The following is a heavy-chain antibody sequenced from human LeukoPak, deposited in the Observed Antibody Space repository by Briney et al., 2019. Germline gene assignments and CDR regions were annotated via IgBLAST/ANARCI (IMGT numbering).Heavy chain of an antibody. CDR3: ASNKYPVQAFDI. V-gene: IGHV4-34*01. Sequence: SETLSLTCAVSGGSFSDYYWSWIRQPPGKGLEWIGEINHSGDTNYNSSLQSRVSLSVDTSRNQFSPRLSFVTAADTAIYYCASNKYPVQAFDIWGQGTMVTVSS. CDR1: GGSFSDYY. J-gene: IGHJ3*02. D-gene: IGHD1/OR15-1a*01. CDR2: INHSGDT.